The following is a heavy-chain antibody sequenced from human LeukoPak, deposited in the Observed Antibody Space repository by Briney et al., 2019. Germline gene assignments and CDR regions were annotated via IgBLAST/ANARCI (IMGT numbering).Heavy chain of an antibody. CDR2: IIPMFGTA. V-gene: IGHV1-69*06. J-gene: IGHJ4*02. Sequence: ASVKVSCKASGGTFSSYEISWVRQAPGQGLEWMGGIIPMFGTAKYAQKFQGRVTITADKSTSTAYMELSSLRSEDTAVYYCASGTTDIVVVPATLRNYYFDYWGQGTLVTVSS. D-gene: IGHD2-2*01. CDR1: GGTFSSYE. CDR3: ASGTTDIVVVPATLRNYYFDY.